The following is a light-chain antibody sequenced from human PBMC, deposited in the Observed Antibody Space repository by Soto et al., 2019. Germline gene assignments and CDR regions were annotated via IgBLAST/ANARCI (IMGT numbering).Light chain of an antibody. Sequence: EIVLTQSPGTLSLSPGERATLSCRASQSVTSSYLAWYQQKPGQAPRLLIYGASSSATGIPDRFRGSGSGTDFTLAISRLEPEDFAVYYCQQYGNSPLTCGGGTKVEI. CDR2: GAS. V-gene: IGKV3-20*01. J-gene: IGKJ4*01. CDR1: QSVTSSY. CDR3: QQYGNSPLT.